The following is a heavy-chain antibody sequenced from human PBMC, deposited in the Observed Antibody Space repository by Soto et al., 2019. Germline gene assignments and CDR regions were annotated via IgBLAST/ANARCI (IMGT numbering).Heavy chain of an antibody. V-gene: IGHV3-11*06. Sequence: QVLLVESGGGLVKAGGSLRLSCAASGFIFSDYYMSWVRQTPGKGLEWISYISTRSTYTNYADSVKGRFTISRDNTKNSLYLQMASLRGEDTAVYYCARDLAWKRGKVVRYYYGMDVWGQGTTVTVSS. J-gene: IGHJ6*02. CDR3: ARDLAWKRGKVVRYYYGMDV. CDR1: GFIFSDYY. CDR2: ISTRSTYT. D-gene: IGHD2-15*01.